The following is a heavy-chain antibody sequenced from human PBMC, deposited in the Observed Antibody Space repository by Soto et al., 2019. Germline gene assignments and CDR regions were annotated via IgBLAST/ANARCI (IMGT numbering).Heavy chain of an antibody. J-gene: IGHJ5*02. CDR1: GVSVTSHH. CDR3: ASEMHAGFTDYFDP. CDR2: TSYTGNT. V-gene: IGHV4-59*02. D-gene: IGHD4-17*01. Sequence: SETLSLTCFVSGVSVTSHHCSWILQFRPRGPEWGAYTSYTGNTNYNPAHQSRGTTSLVTSKNQISLKLPSMTAADTASYYCASEMHAGFTDYFDPWGQGTLVTVSS.